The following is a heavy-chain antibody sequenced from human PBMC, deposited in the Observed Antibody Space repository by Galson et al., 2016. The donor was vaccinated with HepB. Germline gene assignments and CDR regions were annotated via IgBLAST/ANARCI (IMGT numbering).Heavy chain of an antibody. J-gene: IGHJ5*02. Sequence: SVKVSCKASGYTFTSYYIHWVRQAPGQGLEWMGIINPTGGSTNYAQKFQGRVTITADESTSTAYMELSSLGSEDTAVYYCARDDDFWRFDPWGQGTLVTVSS. CDR1: GYTFTSYY. V-gene: IGHV1-46*01. CDR2: INPTGGST. CDR3: ARDDDFWRFDP. D-gene: IGHD3-3*01.